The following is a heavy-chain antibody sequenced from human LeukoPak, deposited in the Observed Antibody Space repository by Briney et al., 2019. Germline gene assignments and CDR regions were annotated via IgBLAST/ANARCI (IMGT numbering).Heavy chain of an antibody. Sequence: SVKVSCKASGGSFYSYPIAWVRQAPGQGLEWLGAVIPISGTTHYAQKFQGRVSITVDDSTTTVYMQLSGLRSDDTAVYFCARPAVVPAAMSPDYWGQGTLVSVSS. CDR3: ARPAVVPAAMSPDY. D-gene: IGHD2-2*01. J-gene: IGHJ4*02. CDR2: VIPISGTT. V-gene: IGHV1-69*13. CDR1: GGSFYSYP.